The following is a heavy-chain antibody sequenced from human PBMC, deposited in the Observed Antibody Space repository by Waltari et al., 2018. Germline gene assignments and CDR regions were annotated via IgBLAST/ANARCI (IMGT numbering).Heavy chain of an antibody. D-gene: IGHD1-1*01. CDR3: ARRQLGGPLDP. V-gene: IGHV1-69*12. CDR2: LIPICGAP. J-gene: IGHJ5*02. Sequence: QVHLVQSGAEVKKPGSSVKVSCKASGGTFGRYAITWVRQAPGQGLEWMGGLIPICGAPNDGQRYQGRVTLAADESTSTVYMELSSLKSEDTALYFCARRQLGGPLDPWGQGTLVTVSS. CDR1: GGTFGRYA.